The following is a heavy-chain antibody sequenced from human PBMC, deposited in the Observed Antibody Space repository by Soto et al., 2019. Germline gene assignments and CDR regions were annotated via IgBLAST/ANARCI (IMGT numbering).Heavy chain of an antibody. D-gene: IGHD1-7*01. V-gene: IGHV4-30-4*01. CDR3: VGTVTTDDF. J-gene: IGHJ4*02. CDR2: IFYSGDT. Sequence: VQLQGSGPGLLKPSQTLSLTCTVSGASVNTGDYYWSYIRQPPGKGLEWLGYIFYSGDTYYNPSLKSLATIPRNLARNQFPRPLTSVTDADTAFYYCVGTVTTDDFWGQGTLVTVSS. CDR1: GASVNTGDYY.